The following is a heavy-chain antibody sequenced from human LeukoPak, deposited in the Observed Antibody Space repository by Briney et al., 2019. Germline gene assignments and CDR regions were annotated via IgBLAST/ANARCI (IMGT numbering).Heavy chain of an antibody. CDR2: ISGSGGST. J-gene: IGHJ4*02. D-gene: IGHD2-21*02. Sequence: GGSLRLSCAASGLTFSSYAMSWVRQAPGKGLEWVSAISGSGGSTYYADSVKGRFTISRDNSKNTLYLQMNSLRAEDTAVYYCAKPPAICGGDCPDYWGQGTLVTVSS. V-gene: IGHV3-23*01. CDR3: AKPPAICGGDCPDY. CDR1: GLTFSSYA.